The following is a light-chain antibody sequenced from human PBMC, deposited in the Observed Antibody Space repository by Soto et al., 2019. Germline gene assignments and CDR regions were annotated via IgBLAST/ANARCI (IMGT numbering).Light chain of an antibody. CDR2: DVS. CDR1: SSDVGGYNY. CDR3: SSYTSSSTPDV. J-gene: IGLJ1*01. V-gene: IGLV2-14*01. Sequence: QSVLTQPASVSGSPGQSITISCTGTSSDVGGYNYVSWYQQHPGKAPKLMIYDVSNRPSGVSNRFSGSKSGNTASLTISVLQAEDEADYYCSSYTSSSTPDVFGTGTKVTVL.